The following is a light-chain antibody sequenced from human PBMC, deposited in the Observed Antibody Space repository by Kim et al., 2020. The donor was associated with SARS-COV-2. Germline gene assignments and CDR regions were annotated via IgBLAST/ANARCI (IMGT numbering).Light chain of an antibody. Sequence: DTQMTQFPSAMSASVGDRVTITCRASQDISNFLVWFQQKPGQVPKRLIYAASNLESGVPARFSGSGSATEFTLTITSLHPEDFATYYCLQYDTLPRTFGQGTKVDIK. J-gene: IGKJ1*01. CDR1: QDISNF. V-gene: IGKV1-17*03. CDR2: AAS. CDR3: LQYDTLPRT.